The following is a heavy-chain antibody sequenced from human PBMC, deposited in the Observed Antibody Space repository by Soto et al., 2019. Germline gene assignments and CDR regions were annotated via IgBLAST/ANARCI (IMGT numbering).Heavy chain of an antibody. V-gene: IGHV4-59*01. Sequence: QVQLQESGPGLVKLSETLSLTCTVSVGSISSYSWNWIRQSPGKGLEWIGSILSSGRTQYNPSLESRVTISADMSQNQFSLKLNSVTAADTAAYFCVGDTGRWPNSHLFDSWGQGILVTVSA. CDR2: ILSSGRT. CDR1: VGSISSYS. CDR3: VGDTGRWPNSHLFDS. J-gene: IGHJ4*02. D-gene: IGHD2-8*02.